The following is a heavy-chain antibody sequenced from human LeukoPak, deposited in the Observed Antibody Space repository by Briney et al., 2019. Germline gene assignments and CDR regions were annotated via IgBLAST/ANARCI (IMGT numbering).Heavy chain of an antibody. J-gene: IGHJ4*02. V-gene: IGHV3-21*01. CDR1: GFTFGSYS. CDR2: VSTSGSYI. Sequence: GGSLRLSCAVSGFTFGSYSMNWVRQAPGKGLEWVSFVSTSGSYIYYADSVKGRFTISGDNAKNSLYLQMNSLRAEDTAVYYCASQTPRRLPIAVADYFDYWGQGTLVTVSS. CDR3: ASQTPRRLPIAVADYFDY. D-gene: IGHD6-19*01.